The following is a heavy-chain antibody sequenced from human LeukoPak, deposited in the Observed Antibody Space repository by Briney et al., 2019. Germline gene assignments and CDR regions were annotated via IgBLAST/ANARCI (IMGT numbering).Heavy chain of an antibody. V-gene: IGHV3-7*03. D-gene: IGHD1-26*01. CDR1: GFTLSSSW. CDR3: AAYRGAHHRTFDY. J-gene: IGHJ4*02. CDR2: IKEDESEK. Sequence: GGSLRLSCAASGFTLSSSWMSWVRQAPGKGLQWVANIKEDESEKDYVDSVKDRFTISRDNAKNSLDLQMNSLRAEDTAVYYCAAYRGAHHRTFDYWGQGTLVTVSS.